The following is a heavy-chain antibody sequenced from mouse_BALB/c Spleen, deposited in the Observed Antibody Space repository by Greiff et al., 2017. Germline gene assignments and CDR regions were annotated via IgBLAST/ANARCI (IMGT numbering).Heavy chain of an antibody. V-gene: IGHV3-8*02. D-gene: IGHD2-1*01. CDR2: ISYSGST. Sequence: EVQRVESGPSLVKPSQTLSLTCSVTGDSITSGYWNWIRKFPGNKLEYMGYISYSGSTYYNPSLKSRISITRDTSKNQYYLQLNSVTTEDTATYYCAREESTLRSMDYWGQGTSVTVSS. CDR1: GDSITSGY. CDR3: AREESTLRSMDY. J-gene: IGHJ4*01.